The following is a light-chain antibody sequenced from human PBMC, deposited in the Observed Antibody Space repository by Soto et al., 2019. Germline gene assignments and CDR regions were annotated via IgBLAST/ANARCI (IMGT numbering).Light chain of an antibody. CDR2: AAS. Sequence: AIRITQSPSSFYASTGDRVTITCRASQGIRSYLAWYKQKPGKAPKLLIYAASSLQSGVPSRFSGSGSGTDFTLTISSLQPEDFVSYYCQQTYSTTRTFGQGTKVDIK. V-gene: IGKV1-8*01. J-gene: IGKJ1*01. CDR1: QGIRSY. CDR3: QQTYSTTRT.